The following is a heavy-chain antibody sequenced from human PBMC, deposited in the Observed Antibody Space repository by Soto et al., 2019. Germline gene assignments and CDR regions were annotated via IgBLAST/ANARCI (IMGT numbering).Heavy chain of an antibody. Sequence: QLQLQESGSGLVKPSQTLSLTCTVSGVSIDSPPYCWGWIRQPPGKGLEWIGYSHPRGDTYYNPSLKRRVTVSVDRSMNQFSLTLRSATAADTAVYYCARLGVIREIDNWGQGTLVTVSS. V-gene: IGHV4-30-2*01. J-gene: IGHJ4*02. CDR3: ARLGVIREIDN. CDR2: SHPRGDT. D-gene: IGHD2-21*01. CDR1: GVSIDSPPYC.